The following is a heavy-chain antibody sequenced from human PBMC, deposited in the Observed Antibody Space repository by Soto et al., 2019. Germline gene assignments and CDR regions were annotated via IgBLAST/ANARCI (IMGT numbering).Heavy chain of an antibody. D-gene: IGHD3-22*01. CDR2: ISFDGGDE. CDR1: GLIFSGSA. CDR3: AKDGAPSQWFMDV. J-gene: IGHJ6*02. V-gene: IGHV3-30-3*01. Sequence: QVSLEESGGGVVQPGRSQRLSCVASGLIFSGSAMHWVRQAPGRGLEWVAVISFDGGDENYADSVKGRFTISRDNSKNTLHLQMNSLRAEDTAVYYCAKDGAPSQWFMDVWGQGTTVTVSS.